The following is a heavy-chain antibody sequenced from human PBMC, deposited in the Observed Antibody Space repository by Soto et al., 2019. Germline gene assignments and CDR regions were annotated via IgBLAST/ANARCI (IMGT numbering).Heavy chain of an antibody. V-gene: IGHV1-2*02. CDR2: INPNSGGT. J-gene: IGHJ5*02. D-gene: IGHD3-3*01. Sequence: ASVKVSCKASGYTFTGYYMHWVRQAPGQGLEWMGWINPNSGGTNYAQKFQGRVTMTRDTSISTAYMELSRLRSDDTAVYYCVRDRITIFGVVIQEDWFDPWGQGTLVTVSS. CDR1: GYTFTGYY. CDR3: VRDRITIFGVVIQEDWFDP.